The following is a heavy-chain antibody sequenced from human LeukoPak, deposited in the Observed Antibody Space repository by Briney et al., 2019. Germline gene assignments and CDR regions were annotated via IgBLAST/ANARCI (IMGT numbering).Heavy chain of an antibody. CDR2: ISGYNGNT. CDR1: GYTFTSYD. D-gene: IGHD6-13*01. CDR3: ARDVGITVADSFDP. V-gene: IGHV1-18*01. J-gene: IGHJ5*02. Sequence: GASVKVSCKASGYTFTSYDINWVRQAPGQGLEWMGWISGYNGNTNYAQKLQGRVTMTTDTSTSTVYMEVRGLRSDDTAMYYCARDVGITVADSFDPWGQGTLVTVSS.